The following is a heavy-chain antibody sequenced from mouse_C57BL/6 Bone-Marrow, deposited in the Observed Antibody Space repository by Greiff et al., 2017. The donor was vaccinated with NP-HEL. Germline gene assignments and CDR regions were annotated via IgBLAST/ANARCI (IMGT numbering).Heavy chain of an antibody. CDR3: ARYYGSSYAMDY. D-gene: IGHD1-1*01. V-gene: IGHV3-6*01. Sequence: EVKLMESGPGLVKPSQSLSLTCSVTGYSITSGYYWNWIRQFPGNKLEWMGYISYDGSNNYNPSLKNRISITRDTSKNQFFLKLNSVTTEDTATYYCARYYGSSYAMDYWGQGTSVTVSS. CDR1: GYSITSGYY. CDR2: ISYDGSN. J-gene: IGHJ4*01.